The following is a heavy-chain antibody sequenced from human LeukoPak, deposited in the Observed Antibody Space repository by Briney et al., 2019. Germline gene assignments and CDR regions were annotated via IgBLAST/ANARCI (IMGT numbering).Heavy chain of an antibody. CDR3: AKDPKRGYSSSWRKVDTTDH. D-gene: IGHD6-13*01. Sequence: TGGSLRLSCAASGFTFSSYAMSWVRQAPGKGLEWVSAISGSGGSTYYADSVKGRFTISRDNSKNTLYLQMNSLRAENTAVYYCAKDPKRGYSSSWRKVDTTDHWGQGTLVTVPS. J-gene: IGHJ4*02. V-gene: IGHV3-23*01. CDR2: ISGSGGST. CDR1: GFTFSSYA.